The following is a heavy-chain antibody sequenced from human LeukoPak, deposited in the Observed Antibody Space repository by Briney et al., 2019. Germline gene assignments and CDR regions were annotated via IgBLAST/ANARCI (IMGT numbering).Heavy chain of an antibody. D-gene: IGHD3-22*01. CDR2: IYYSGST. CDR3: ARVNPNSSGYHTPLDY. Sequence: SETLSLTCTVSGGSISSYYWSWIRQPPGKGLEWIGYIYYSGSTNYNPSLKSRVTISVDTSKNQFSLKQSSVTAADTAVYYCARVNPNSSGYHTPLDYWGQGTLVTVSS. CDR1: GGSISSYY. V-gene: IGHV4-59*01. J-gene: IGHJ4*02.